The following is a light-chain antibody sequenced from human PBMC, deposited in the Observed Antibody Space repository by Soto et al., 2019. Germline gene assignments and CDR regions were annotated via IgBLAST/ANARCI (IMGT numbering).Light chain of an antibody. CDR1: SSDVGGYDY. CDR2: EVN. V-gene: IGLV2-14*01. J-gene: IGLJ1*01. Sequence: QSVLTQPASVSGSPGQSITISCTGTSSDVGGYDYVSWYQLHPGKAPKLMVFEVNNRPSGVSYRFSGSKSGNTASLTISGLQAEDEADYYCSSFTSRFTFVFGTGTKVTVL. CDR3: SSFTSRFTFV.